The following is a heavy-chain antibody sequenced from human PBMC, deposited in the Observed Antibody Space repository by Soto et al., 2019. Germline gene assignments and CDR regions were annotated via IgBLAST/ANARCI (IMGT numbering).Heavy chain of an antibody. Sequence: SQTLSLTCAISGDSVSSNSAAWNWIRQSPSRGLEWLGRTYYRSKWYNDYAVSVKSRITINPDTSKNQFSLQLNSVTPEDTAVYYCARDLLDTAMVYYYHYGMGVWGQRNTVTGSS. CDR3: ARDLLDTAMVYYYHYGMGV. CDR2: TYYRSKWYN. CDR1: GDSVSSNSAA. D-gene: IGHD5-18*01. J-gene: IGHJ6*02. V-gene: IGHV6-1*01.